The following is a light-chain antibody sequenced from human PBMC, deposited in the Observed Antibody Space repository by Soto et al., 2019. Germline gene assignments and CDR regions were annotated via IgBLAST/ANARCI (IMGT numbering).Light chain of an antibody. J-gene: IGKJ1*01. Sequence: DIVITQSPANLSVSPGERATLYCRASQSLSVYLAWSQQKPGQAPRLLIHTASTRATGIPPRFSGSGSGTEFTLTISGLQSEDFALYYCQQYQNLWTFGQGTKVDIK. CDR3: QQYQNLWT. CDR1: QSLSVY. V-gene: IGKV3-15*01. CDR2: TAS.